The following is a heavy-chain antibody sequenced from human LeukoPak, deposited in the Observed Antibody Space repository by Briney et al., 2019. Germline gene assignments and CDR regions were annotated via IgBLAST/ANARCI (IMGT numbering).Heavy chain of an antibody. CDR3: VRGYSFGPYGMDV. J-gene: IGHJ6*02. D-gene: IGHD2-15*01. V-gene: IGHV3-64D*09. Sequence: PGGSLRLSCSASGFPFSSYAMHWVRQAPGKGLEYVSAIGDSGGSTYYADSVKGRFTISRDNSKNTLYLQMSSLRAEYTAVYFCVRGYSFGPYGMDVWGQGTTVTVSS. CDR1: GFPFSSYA. CDR2: IGDSGGST.